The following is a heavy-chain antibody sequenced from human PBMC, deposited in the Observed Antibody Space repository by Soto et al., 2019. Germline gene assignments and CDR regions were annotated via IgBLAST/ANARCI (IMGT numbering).Heavy chain of an antibody. CDR2: FYNTGFI. CDR1: GFSVSVDS. CDR3: ARHDWLDP. J-gene: IGHJ5*02. V-gene: IGHV3-53*01. Sequence: EVQLVESGGGLIQPGGSLRLSCAASGFSVSVDSMIGVRQAPGKGLEWVSLFYNTGFIHYADSVKGRFTISRDNSKNTLYLQMNSLRAEDTAVYFCARHDWLDPWGQGTRVTVSS.